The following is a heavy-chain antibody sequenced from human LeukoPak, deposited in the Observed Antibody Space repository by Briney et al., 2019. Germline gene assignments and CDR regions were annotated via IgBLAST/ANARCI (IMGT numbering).Heavy chain of an antibody. CDR3: AKDDTAMASRNFDY. D-gene: IGHD5-18*01. V-gene: IGHV3-23*01. Sequence: SGGSLRLSCAASGFTLSSYSMNWVRQAPGKGLEWVSAISGSGGSTYYADSVKGRFTISRDNSKNTLYLQMNSLRAEDTAVYYCAKDDTAMASRNFDYWGQGTLVTVSS. CDR2: ISGSGGST. CDR1: GFTLSSYS. J-gene: IGHJ4*02.